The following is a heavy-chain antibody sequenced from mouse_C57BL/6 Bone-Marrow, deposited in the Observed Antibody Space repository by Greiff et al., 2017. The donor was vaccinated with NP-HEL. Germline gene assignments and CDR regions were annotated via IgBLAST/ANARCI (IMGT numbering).Heavy chain of an antibody. CDR1: GYTFTSYW. CDR2: IYPGSGST. Sequence: QVHVKHPGAELVKPGASVKMSCKASGYTFTSYWITWVKQRPGQGLEWIGDIYPGSGSTNYNEKFKSKATLTVDTSSSTAYMQLSSLTSEDSAVYYCARSEGRGFDYWGQGTTLTVSS. J-gene: IGHJ2*01. D-gene: IGHD3-3*01. CDR3: ARSEGRGFDY. V-gene: IGHV1-55*01.